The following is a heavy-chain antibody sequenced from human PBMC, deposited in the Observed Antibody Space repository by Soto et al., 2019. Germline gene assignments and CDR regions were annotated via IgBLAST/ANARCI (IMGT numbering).Heavy chain of an antibody. Sequence: EVQLLESGGGLVQPGGSLRLSCAASGFTFSNYAMSWVRQAPGKGLEWVSGISGSGGSTYYADSVKGRFTISRDNSKNTLYLQMNSLRAEDTAVYYCAKAPYGGTKYFYFDLWGRGTLVTVSS. CDR3: AKAPYGGTKYFYFDL. V-gene: IGHV3-23*01. J-gene: IGHJ2*01. CDR1: GFTFSNYA. D-gene: IGHD4-17*01. CDR2: ISGSGGST.